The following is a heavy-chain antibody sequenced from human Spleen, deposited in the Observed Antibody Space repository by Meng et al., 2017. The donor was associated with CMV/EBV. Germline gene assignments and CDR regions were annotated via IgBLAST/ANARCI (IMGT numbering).Heavy chain of an antibody. CDR1: GYTFTTYG. Sequence: SVKVSCKATGYTFTTYGISWVRQAPGQGLEWVGWISSSIHLTHYAKKFQDRVTMTRDTSINTAYMEVTRLRSDDTAVYYCARELVGVIAIRTFYYYGMDVWGQGTTVTVSS. CDR2: ISSSIHLT. V-gene: IGHV1-18*01. D-gene: IGHD2-21*01. CDR3: ARELVGVIAIRTFYYYGMDV. J-gene: IGHJ6*02.